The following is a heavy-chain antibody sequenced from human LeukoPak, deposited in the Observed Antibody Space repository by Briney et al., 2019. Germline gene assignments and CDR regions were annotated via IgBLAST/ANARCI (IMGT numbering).Heavy chain of an antibody. D-gene: IGHD1-26*01. CDR2: MNPNTGNT. J-gene: IGHJ5*02. CDR3: AGGWEPYGHWFDP. V-gene: IGHV1-8*01. CDR1: GYSFTDYD. Sequence: ASVKVSCKASGYSFTDYDINWVRQATGQGLEWMGWMNPNTGNTDYAQKFQGRVTMTRDTSISTAYMELSGLRSEDTAIYYCAGGWEPYGHWFDPWGQGTLVTVSS.